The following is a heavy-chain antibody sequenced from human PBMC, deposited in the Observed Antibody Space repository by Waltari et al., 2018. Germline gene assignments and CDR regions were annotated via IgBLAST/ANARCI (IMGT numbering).Heavy chain of an antibody. CDR1: GGSISSGGYY. J-gene: IGHJ2*01. Sequence: QVQLQESGPGLVKPSQTLSLTCTVSGGSISSGGYYWSWLRQHPGKGLEWIGYINNSGGTFYSPSLKSRVTISVDTSKNQFSLKLSSVTAADTAVYYCARDPPPGYSSSPHFDLWGRGTLVTVSS. D-gene: IGHD6-13*01. CDR2: INNSGGT. V-gene: IGHV4-31*03. CDR3: ARDPPPGYSSSPHFDL.